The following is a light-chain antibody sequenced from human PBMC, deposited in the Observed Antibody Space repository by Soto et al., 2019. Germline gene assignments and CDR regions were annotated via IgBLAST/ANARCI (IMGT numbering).Light chain of an antibody. V-gene: IGLV1-47*01. J-gene: IGLJ3*02. Sequence: QSVLTQPPSASGTPGQRVTISCSGSSSNIGSNYVYWYQQLPGTAPKLLIYRNNQRPSGVSDRFSGSKSGTSASLAISGLRSEDEADYYCAALDDSLSGWVFGGGTKLTVL. CDR1: SSNIGSNY. CDR2: RNN. CDR3: AALDDSLSGWV.